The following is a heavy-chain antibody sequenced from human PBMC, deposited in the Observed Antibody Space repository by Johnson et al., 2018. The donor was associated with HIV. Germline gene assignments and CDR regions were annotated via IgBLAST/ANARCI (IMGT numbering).Heavy chain of an antibody. V-gene: IGHV3-30*18. CDR3: AKAGYDYVWGSYKGAFDI. D-gene: IGHD3-16*01. Sequence: QMLLVESGGGLVKPGDSLRLSCTASGFRFSNAWMGWVRQAPGKGLEWVAVISYDANNKYYADSVKGRFSISRDNAKNSLYLQMNSLRAEDTALYYCAKAGYDYVWGSYKGAFDIWGQGTMVTVSS. CDR2: ISYDANNK. CDR1: GFRFSNAW. J-gene: IGHJ3*02.